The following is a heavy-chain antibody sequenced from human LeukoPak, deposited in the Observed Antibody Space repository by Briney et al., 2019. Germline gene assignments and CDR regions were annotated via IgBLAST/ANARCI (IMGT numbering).Heavy chain of an antibody. CDR3: AKAPYDSSGALDY. V-gene: IGHV3-23*01. CDR2: ISGSGGST. Sequence: GGSLRLSCAASGFTFSSYAMSWVRQAPGKGLEWVSAISGSGGSTYYADSVKGRLTISRDNSKNTLYLQMNSLRAEDTAVYYCAKAPYDSSGALDYWGQGTLVTVSS. D-gene: IGHD3-22*01. CDR1: GFTFSSYA. J-gene: IGHJ4*02.